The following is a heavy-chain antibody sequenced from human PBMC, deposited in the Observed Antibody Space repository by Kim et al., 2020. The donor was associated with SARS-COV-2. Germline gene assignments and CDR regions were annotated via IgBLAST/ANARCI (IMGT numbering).Heavy chain of an antibody. J-gene: IGHJ4*02. CDR3: ARGYVSSGYRLDY. CDR2: IYYSGST. V-gene: IGHV4-30-4*01. Sequence: SETLSLTCTVSGGSISSGDYYWNWIRQPPGKGLEWIGYIYYSGSTYYNPSLKSRVTISIDTSKIQFSLKLSSVTAADTAVYYCARGYVSSGYRLDYWGQGTLVTVSS. CDR1: GGSISSGDYY. D-gene: IGHD3-22*01.